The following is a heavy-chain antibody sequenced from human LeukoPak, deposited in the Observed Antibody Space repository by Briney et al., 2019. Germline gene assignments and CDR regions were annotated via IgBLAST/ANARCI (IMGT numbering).Heavy chain of an antibody. CDR1: GYIYTGYY. V-gene: IGHV1-2*02. CDR3: TRGRRLDNAPTAPCEY. D-gene: IGHD2-2*03. J-gene: IGHJ4*02. Sequence: GASVPVSCMASGYIYTGYYMHGVRQARGQGLEGMGWIHPNSGDTDYAQKFQGRVTMTRDTSIRTVYMELSSLKSDDTAVYYCTRGRRLDNAPTAPCEYWGQGTLVTVSS. CDR2: IHPNSGDT.